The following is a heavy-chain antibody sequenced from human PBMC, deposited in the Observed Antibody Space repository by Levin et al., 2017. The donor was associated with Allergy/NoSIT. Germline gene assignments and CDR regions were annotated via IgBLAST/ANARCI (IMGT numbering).Heavy chain of an antibody. CDR3: ARARDSGYDFSYYYYYYMDV. CDR2: IKQDGSEK. CDR1: GFTFSSYW. D-gene: IGHD5-12*01. V-gene: IGHV3-7*01. Sequence: PGESLKISCAASGFTFSSYWMSWVRQAPGKGLEWVANIKQDGSEKYYVDSVKGRFTISRDNAKNSLYLQMNSLRAEDTAVYYCARARDSGYDFSYYYYYYMDVWGKGTTVTVSS. J-gene: IGHJ6*03.